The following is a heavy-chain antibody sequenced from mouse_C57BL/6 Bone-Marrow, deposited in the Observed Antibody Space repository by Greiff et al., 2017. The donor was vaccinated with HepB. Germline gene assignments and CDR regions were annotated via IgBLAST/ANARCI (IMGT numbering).Heavy chain of an antibody. D-gene: IGHD2-5*01. CDR3: ARRYSNYEGWFAY. J-gene: IGHJ3*01. Sequence: EVKLQQSGPELVKPGASVKISCKASGYSFTGYYMNWVKQSPEKSLEWIGEINPSTGGTTYNQKFKAKATLTVDKSSSTAYMQLKSLTSEDSAVYYCARRYSNYEGWFAYWGQGTLVTVSA. CDR2: INPSTGGT. V-gene: IGHV1-42*01. CDR1: GYSFTGYY.